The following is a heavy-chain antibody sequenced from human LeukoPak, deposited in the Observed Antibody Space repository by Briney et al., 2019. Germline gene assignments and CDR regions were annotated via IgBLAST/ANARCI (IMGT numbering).Heavy chain of an antibody. V-gene: IGHV4-59*01. CDR1: GGSISSYY. J-gene: IGHJ3*02. CDR3: ARDTSSRTRVGTIDI. CDR2: IYYSGST. D-gene: IGHD1/OR15-1a*01. Sequence: SETLSLTCTVPGGSISSYYWSWIRQPPGKGLEWIGYIYYSGSTNYNPSLKSRVTISVDTSKNQFSLKLSSVTAADTAMYYCARDTSSRTRVGTIDIWGQGTMVTVSS.